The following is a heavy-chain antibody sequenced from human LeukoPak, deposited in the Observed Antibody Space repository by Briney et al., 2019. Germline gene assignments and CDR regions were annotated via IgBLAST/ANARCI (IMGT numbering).Heavy chain of an antibody. J-gene: IGHJ4*02. CDR3: ASGPEGWELLSY. D-gene: IGHD1-26*01. V-gene: IGHV1-18*01. CDR1: GYTFTSYG. CDR2: ISAYNGNT. Sequence: ASVKVSCRASGYTFTSYGISWVRQAPGQGLEWMGWISAYNGNTNYAQKLQGRVTMTTDTSTSTAYMELRSLRSDDTAVYYCASGPEGWELLSYWGQGTLVTVSS.